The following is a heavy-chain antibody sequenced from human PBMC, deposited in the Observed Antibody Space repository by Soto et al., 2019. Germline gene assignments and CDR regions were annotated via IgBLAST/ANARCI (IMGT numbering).Heavy chain of an antibody. J-gene: IGHJ3*02. Sequence: GASVKVSCKASGYTFTSYYMHWVRQAPGQGLEWMGIINPSGGSTSYAQKFHGRVTMTRDTSTSTVYMELSSLRSEDTAVYYCARDSSIFDQLAKRPDIGGQGTMVTV. CDR3: ARDSSIFDQLAKRPDI. CDR2: INPSGGST. V-gene: IGHV1-46*03. CDR1: GYTFTSYY. D-gene: IGHD2-2*01.